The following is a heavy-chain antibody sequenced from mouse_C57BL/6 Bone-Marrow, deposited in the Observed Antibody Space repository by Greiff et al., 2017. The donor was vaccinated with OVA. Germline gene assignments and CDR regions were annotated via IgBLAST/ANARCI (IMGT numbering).Heavy chain of an antibody. CDR3: ARTGLLRCYYAMDY. J-gene: IGHJ4*01. D-gene: IGHD1-1*01. CDR2: IDPEDGET. Sequence: VQLQQSGAELVKPGASVKLSYNMHWVKQRTEQGLEWIGRIDPEDGETKYAPKFQGKATITADTSSNTAYLQLSSLTSEDTAVYYCARTGLLRCYYAMDYWGQGTSVTVSS. V-gene: IGHV14-2*01.